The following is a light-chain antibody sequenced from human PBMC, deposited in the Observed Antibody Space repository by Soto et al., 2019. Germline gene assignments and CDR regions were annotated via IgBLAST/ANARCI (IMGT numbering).Light chain of an antibody. CDR3: QTWGTGIQV. J-gene: IGLJ2*01. V-gene: IGLV4-69*01. CDR2: LDSDGRH. CDR1: SGHSSYS. Sequence: QSVLTQSPSASASLGASVKLTCTLSSGHSSYSIAWHQLQPEKGPRYLLTLDSDGRHFKGDGIPDRFSASSSGAERYLTISSLQSEDEADYYCQTWGTGIQVFGGGTKLTVL.